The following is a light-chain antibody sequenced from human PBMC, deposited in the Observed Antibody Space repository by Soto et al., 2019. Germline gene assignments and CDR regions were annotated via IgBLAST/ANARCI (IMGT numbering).Light chain of an antibody. CDR1: QTINNW. CDR2: HAS. V-gene: IGKV1-5*01. Sequence: DIQMTQSPSTLSASIGDRVTITCRASQTINNWLAWYQQKPEKAPNLLIYHASNLETGVPSRFSGSAFGTEFTLTISSLQPDDFATYYCQHYNSYPWTFGQGTKVEIK. CDR3: QHYNSYPWT. J-gene: IGKJ1*01.